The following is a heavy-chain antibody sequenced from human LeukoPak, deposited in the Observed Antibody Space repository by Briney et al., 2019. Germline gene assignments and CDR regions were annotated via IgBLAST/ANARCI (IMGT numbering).Heavy chain of an antibody. Sequence: GGSLRLSCAAPGFTFNSYAMSWVRQAPGKGLEWVSAISGSGGSTYYADSVKGRFTISRDNSKNTLYLQMNSLRAEDTAVYYCAKRYNWNYAPIDYWGQGTLVTVSS. V-gene: IGHV3-23*01. CDR1: GFTFNSYA. D-gene: IGHD1-7*01. J-gene: IGHJ4*02. CDR2: ISGSGGST. CDR3: AKRYNWNYAPIDY.